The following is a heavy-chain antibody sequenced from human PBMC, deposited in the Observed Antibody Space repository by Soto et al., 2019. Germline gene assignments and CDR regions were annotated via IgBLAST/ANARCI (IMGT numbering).Heavy chain of an antibody. CDR1: GGSISSYY. V-gene: IGHV4-59*08. D-gene: IGHD2-2*01. CDR3: ARLGRYQMGIFDY. Sequence: SETLSLTCTVSGGSISSYYWSWIRQPPGKGLEYIGYIYDSGSTNYDPSLKSRVTISVDTSKNQFSLKLSSVTAADTALYYCARLGRYQMGIFDYWGQGTLVTVSS. CDR2: IYDSGST. J-gene: IGHJ4*02.